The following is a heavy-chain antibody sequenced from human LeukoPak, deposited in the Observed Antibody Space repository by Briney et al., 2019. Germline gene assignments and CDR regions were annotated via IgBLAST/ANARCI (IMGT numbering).Heavy chain of an antibody. Sequence: SETLSLTCTVSGGSIGSSNYYWGWIRQPSGKGLEWIGSISYSGSTYYNPSLKSRVTISVDTSKNQFSLKLSSVTAADTAVYYCARRQLLENFDYWGQGTLVTVSS. J-gene: IGHJ4*02. D-gene: IGHD1-1*01. CDR3: ARRQLLENFDY. CDR1: GGSIGSSNYY. V-gene: IGHV4-39*01. CDR2: ISYSGST.